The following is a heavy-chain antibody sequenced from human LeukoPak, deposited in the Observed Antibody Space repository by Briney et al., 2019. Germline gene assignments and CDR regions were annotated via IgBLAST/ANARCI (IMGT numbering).Heavy chain of an antibody. CDR2: ISSSSSTI. J-gene: IGHJ4*02. Sequence: GRSLRLSCAASGFTFSSYGMHWVRQAPGKGLEWVSYISSSSSTIYYADSVKGRFTISRDNAKNSLYLQMNSLRAEDTAVYYCARGLSGYASSLGYWGQGTLVTVSS. D-gene: IGHD6-6*01. CDR3: ARGLSGYASSLGY. CDR1: GFTFSSYG. V-gene: IGHV3-48*01.